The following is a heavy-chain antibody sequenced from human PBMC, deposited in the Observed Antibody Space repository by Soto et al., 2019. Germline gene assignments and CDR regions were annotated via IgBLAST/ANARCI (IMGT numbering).Heavy chain of an antibody. CDR1: VGAISSGCYY. J-gene: IGHJ6*02. V-gene: IGHV4-31*03. CDR3: ARKQWLVGMDV. Sequence: QVQLQESGPGMVKPSQTLSLTCTVSVGAISSGCYYWSGTRQHPGKGLEWIGYTYYSGSTYYNPSLKSRVTISVDTSKNQFALKLSSVTAADTAVYYCARKQWLVGMDVWGQGTTVTVSS. CDR2: TYYSGST. D-gene: IGHD6-19*01.